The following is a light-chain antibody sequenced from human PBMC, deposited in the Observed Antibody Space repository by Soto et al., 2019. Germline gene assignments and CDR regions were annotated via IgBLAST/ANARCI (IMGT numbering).Light chain of an antibody. Sequence: EIVMTQSLGTLSVSPGERATLSCRASQSVSSKLAWYQQKPGQAPRLLFYGASTGATGIPARFSGSGSETELTLSISSLQSEDFAVYYCQQYNNWPGTFGQGTKVEIK. V-gene: IGKV3-15*01. CDR2: GAS. J-gene: IGKJ1*01. CDR3: QQYNNWPGT. CDR1: QSVSSK.